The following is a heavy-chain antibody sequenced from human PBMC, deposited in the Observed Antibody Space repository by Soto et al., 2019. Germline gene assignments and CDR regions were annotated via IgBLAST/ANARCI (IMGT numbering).Heavy chain of an antibody. V-gene: IGHV5-10-1*01. CDR3: ARQIYDSDTGPNFQYYFDS. CDR1: GYIFTSYW. Sequence: PVESLKISCKGSGYIFTSYWIGCLRQMPVKVLEWMGRIDPSDSQTYYSPSFRGHVTISVTKSITTVFLQWSSLRASDTAMYYCARQIYDSDTGPNFQYYFDSWGQGTPVTVSS. J-gene: IGHJ4*02. D-gene: IGHD3-22*01. CDR2: IDPSDSQT.